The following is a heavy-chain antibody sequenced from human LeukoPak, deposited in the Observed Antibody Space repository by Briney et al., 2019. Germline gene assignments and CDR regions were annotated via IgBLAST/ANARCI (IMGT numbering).Heavy chain of an antibody. CDR2: INNDGNRI. CDR1: GFTVSNSW. Sequence: GGSLRLSCAASGFTVSNSWMFWVRQAPGKGLMYVSEINNDGNRIRYVDSVKGRFTISRDSAKNTLFLQMNSLRDDDTAMYYCARGGLPGGFDYWGQGILVTVSS. D-gene: IGHD7-27*01. J-gene: IGHJ4*02. CDR3: ARGGLPGGFDY. V-gene: IGHV3-74*01.